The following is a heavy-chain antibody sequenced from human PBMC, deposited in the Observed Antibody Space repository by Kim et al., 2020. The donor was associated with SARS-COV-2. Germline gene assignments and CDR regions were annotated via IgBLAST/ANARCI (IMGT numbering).Heavy chain of an antibody. CDR2: IIPIFGTA. Sequence: SVKVSCKASGGTFSSYAISWVRQAPGQGLEWMGGIIPIFGTANYAQKFQGRVTITADESTSTAYMELSSLRSEDTAVYYCARDFRRFLEWSPRVFQKNNYYYYGMDVWGQGTTVTVSS. CDR3: ARDFRRFLEWSPRVFQKNNYYYYGMDV. J-gene: IGHJ6*02. CDR1: GGTFSSYA. D-gene: IGHD3-3*01. V-gene: IGHV1-69*13.